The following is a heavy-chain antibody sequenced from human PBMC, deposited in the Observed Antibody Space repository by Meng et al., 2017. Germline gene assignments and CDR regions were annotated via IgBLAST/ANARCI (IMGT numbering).Heavy chain of an antibody. V-gene: IGHV1-2*06. CDR2: IDPKNGDT. Sequence: VQPVQSGAEVKKPGASVKVSCKPSGYNFPDYYIHWVRRAPGQGLEWMGRIDPKNGDTHYAQKFQGRVTMTGDTSISTAYMDLSGLRSDDTAVYYCARDEDISAAGKLFGDYWGQGTLVTVSS. J-gene: IGHJ4*02. CDR3: ARDEDISAAGKLFGDY. D-gene: IGHD6-13*01. CDR1: GYNFPDYY.